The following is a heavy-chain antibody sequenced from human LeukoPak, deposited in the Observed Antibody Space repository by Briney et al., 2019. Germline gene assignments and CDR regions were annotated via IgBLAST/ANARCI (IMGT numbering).Heavy chain of an antibody. D-gene: IGHD6-19*01. CDR3: AGSSGPPLDY. V-gene: IGHV1-69*13. Sequence: GASVKVSCKASGGTLSSYAISWVRQAPGQGLEWMGGIIPIFGTANYAQKFQGRVTITADESTSTAYMELSSLRSEDTAVYYCAGSSGPPLDYWGQGTLVTVSS. J-gene: IGHJ4*02. CDR1: GGTLSSYA. CDR2: IIPIFGTA.